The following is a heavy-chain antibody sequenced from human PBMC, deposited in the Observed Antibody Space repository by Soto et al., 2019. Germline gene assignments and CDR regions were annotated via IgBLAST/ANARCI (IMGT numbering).Heavy chain of an antibody. CDR3: ARDMYYYDSSGYYYDYYYYGMDV. CDR2: IYYSGST. Sequence: SETLSLTCTVSGGSVSSYYWSWIRQPPGKVLEWIGYIYYSGSTNYNPSLKSRVTISVDTSKNQFSLKLSSVTAADTAVYYCARDMYYYDSSGYYYDYYYYGMDVWGQGTTVTVSS. D-gene: IGHD3-22*01. V-gene: IGHV4-59*02. J-gene: IGHJ6*02. CDR1: GGSVSSYY.